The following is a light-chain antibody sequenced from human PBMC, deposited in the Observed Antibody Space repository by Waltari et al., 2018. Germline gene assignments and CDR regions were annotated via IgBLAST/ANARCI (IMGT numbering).Light chain of an antibody. J-gene: IGKJ1*01. CDR2: RAS. V-gene: IGKV3D-15*01. CDR3: QQYNIWPWT. Sequence: EVVMTQSPATLSVSPGERVSLSCRASQSAKTSLAWYQQTPGQAPRLLIHRASTRAAGVPDRFSGSGSGTEFTLTISSLQSEDSAIYYCQQYNIWPWTFGPGTNVDIK. CDR1: QSAKTS.